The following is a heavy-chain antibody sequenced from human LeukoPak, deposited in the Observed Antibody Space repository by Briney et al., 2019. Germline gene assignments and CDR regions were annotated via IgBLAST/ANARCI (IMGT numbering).Heavy chain of an antibody. J-gene: IGHJ4*02. CDR2: SYPDDSDT. CDR1: GCMFKTYW. Sequence: GGALEISWQGSGCMFKTYWIGGGRQLPGKGVGGVGISYPDDSDTRSSPSFQGQVTISTDKSISTAYLQWSSLKASHTAMYYCARMRIMTTVTTFAYWGQGTLVTVSS. V-gene: IGHV5-51*01. CDR3: ARMRIMTTVTTFAY. D-gene: IGHD4-17*01.